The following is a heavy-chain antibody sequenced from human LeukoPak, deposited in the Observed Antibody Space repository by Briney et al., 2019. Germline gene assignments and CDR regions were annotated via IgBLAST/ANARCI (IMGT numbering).Heavy chain of an antibody. CDR3: ARRYCSSTSCYFHFDY. V-gene: IGHV4-59*01. J-gene: IGHJ4*02. CDR1: GGSISSYY. CDR2: IYYSGST. Sequence: ASETLPLTXTVSGGSISSYYWSWIRQAPGKGLEWIGYIYYSGSTNYNPSLKSRVTISVDTSKNQFSLKLSSVTAADTAVYYCARRYCSSTSCYFHFDYRGQGTLVTVSS. D-gene: IGHD2-2*01.